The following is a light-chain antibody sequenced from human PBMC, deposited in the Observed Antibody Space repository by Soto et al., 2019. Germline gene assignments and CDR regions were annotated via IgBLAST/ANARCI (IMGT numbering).Light chain of an antibody. V-gene: IGLV1-40*01. CDR1: SSNIGACYD. CDR3: QSSDSGITGV. CDR2: GIS. Sequence: QSALTQPPSVSGAPGQRVTISCTGTSSNIGACYDIHWYQHLPGTAPKLLIYGISSRPSGVPDRFSGSKSGTAASLAITGLQEDDAAYYCSQSSDSGITGVFGTGTKLTVL. J-gene: IGLJ1*01.